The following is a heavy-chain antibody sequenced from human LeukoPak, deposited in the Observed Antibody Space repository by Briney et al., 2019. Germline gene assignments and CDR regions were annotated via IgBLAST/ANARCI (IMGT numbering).Heavy chain of an antibody. J-gene: IGHJ3*02. CDR1: GFTFSSYW. CDR2: IKQDGSEK. CDR3: ARVYTMIVVYDAFDI. D-gene: IGHD3-22*01. V-gene: IGHV3-7*01. Sequence: GGSLRLSCAASGFTFSSYWMSWVRQAPGKGLEWVANIKQDGSEKYYVDSVKGRFTISRDNAKNSLYLQMNSLRAEDTAVYYCARVYTMIVVYDAFDIWGQGTMVTVSS.